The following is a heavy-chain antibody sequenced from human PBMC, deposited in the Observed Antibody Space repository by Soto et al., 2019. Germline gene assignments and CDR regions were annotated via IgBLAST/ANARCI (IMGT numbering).Heavy chain of an antibody. CDR2: ISGSGGST. CDR3: AKESSSWYVDYYYYGMDV. V-gene: IGHV3-23*01. CDR1: GFTFSSYA. D-gene: IGHD6-13*01. J-gene: IGHJ6*02. Sequence: GGSLRLSCAASGFTFSSYAMSWVRQAPGKGLEWVSAISGSGGSTYYADSVKGRFTISRDNSKNTLYLQMNSLRAEDTAVYYCAKESSSWYVDYYYYGMDVWGQGTTVTVSS.